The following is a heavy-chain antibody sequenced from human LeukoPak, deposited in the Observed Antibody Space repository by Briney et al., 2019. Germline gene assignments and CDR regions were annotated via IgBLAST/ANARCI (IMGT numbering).Heavy chain of an antibody. Sequence: PGGSLRLSCAASGFTVSSNYMSWVRQAPGKGLEWVSVIYSGGSTYYADSVKGRFTISRHNSKNTLYLQMNSLRAEDTAVYYCASQHNYDFWSGYFSFPPGTPHTDYWGQGTLVTVSS. D-gene: IGHD3-3*01. CDR2: IYSGGST. CDR1: GFTVSSNY. CDR3: ASQHNYDFWSGYFSFPPGTPHTDY. V-gene: IGHV3-53*04. J-gene: IGHJ4*02.